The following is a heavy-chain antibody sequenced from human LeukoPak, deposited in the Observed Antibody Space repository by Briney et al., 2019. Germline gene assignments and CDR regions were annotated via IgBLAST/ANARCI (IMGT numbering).Heavy chain of an antibody. V-gene: IGHV1-69*05. CDR2: IIPIFGTA. CDR1: GGTFSSYA. Sequence: SVKGSCKASGGTFSSYAISWVRQAPGQGLEWMGGIIPIFGTANYAQKFQGRVTITTDESTSTAYMELSSLRSEDTAVYYCARTSSGWSLLAVWGKGTTVTVSS. D-gene: IGHD6-19*01. CDR3: ARTSSGWSLLAV. J-gene: IGHJ6*04.